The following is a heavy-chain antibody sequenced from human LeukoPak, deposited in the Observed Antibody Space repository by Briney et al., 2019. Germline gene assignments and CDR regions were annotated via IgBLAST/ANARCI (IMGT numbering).Heavy chain of an antibody. V-gene: IGHV3-64*02. J-gene: IGHJ4*02. CDR2: INSNGDTT. D-gene: IGHD3/OR15-3a*01. Sequence: PGGSLRLSCAAPGFTFRNHAMHWVRQAPGKGLEYVSAINSNGDTTYYGDSVKGRFTISRDNSKSTLFLQMDSLRPADTAVYYCAREERGLAIDYWGQGALVTVSS. CDR3: AREERGLAIDY. CDR1: GFTFRNHA.